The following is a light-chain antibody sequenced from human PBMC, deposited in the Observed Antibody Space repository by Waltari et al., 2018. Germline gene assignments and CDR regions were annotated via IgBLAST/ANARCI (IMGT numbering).Light chain of an antibody. V-gene: IGKV3-11*01. J-gene: IGKJ3*01. CDR2: DTS. CDR3: QQRSNSFT. Sequence: EIVLRQSPATLSFSPGERATLSCKASRSISPYLAWYQQRPGQAPRLLIYDTSTRAPGIPARFSGSGSVTDFTLTISSLEPEDFAVYYCQQRSNSFTFGPGTRVDI. CDR1: RSISPY.